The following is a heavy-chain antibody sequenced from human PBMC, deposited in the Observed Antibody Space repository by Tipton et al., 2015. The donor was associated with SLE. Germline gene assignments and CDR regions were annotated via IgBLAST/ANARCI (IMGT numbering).Heavy chain of an antibody. CDR2: IYHSGST. CDR3: ATVDYFDSGDAFDF. J-gene: IGHJ3*01. V-gene: IGHV4-34*01. Sequence: TLSLTCAVYGGSFSGYYWSWIRQPPGKGLEWIGEIYHSGSTNYNPSLKSRVTISVDKSKNQFSLKLNSVTAAGTAVYYCATVDYFDSGDAFDFWGHGSMVTVSS. D-gene: IGHD3-22*01. CDR1: GGSFSGYY.